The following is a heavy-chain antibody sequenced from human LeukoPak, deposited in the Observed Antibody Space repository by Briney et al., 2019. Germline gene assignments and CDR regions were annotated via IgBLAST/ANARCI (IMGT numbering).Heavy chain of an antibody. D-gene: IGHD3-3*01. J-gene: IGHJ5*02. CDR2: ISAYNGNT. Sequence: GASVKVSCKASGYTFTSYGISWVRQAPGQGREWMGWISAYNGNTNYAQKLQGRVTITTDTSTSTAYMELRSLRSDETAVYYCARDLYDFWSGYSIGNWFDPWGQGTLVTVSS. CDR3: ARDLYDFWSGYSIGNWFDP. V-gene: IGHV1-18*01. CDR1: GYTFTSYG.